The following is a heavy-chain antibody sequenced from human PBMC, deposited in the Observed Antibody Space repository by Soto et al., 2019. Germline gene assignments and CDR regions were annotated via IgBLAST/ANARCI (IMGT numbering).Heavy chain of an antibody. V-gene: IGHV3-48*03. CDR3: AREIKGRTNWFDP. J-gene: IGHJ5*02. CDR1: GFTFSSYE. CDR2: ISSSGSTI. Sequence: GGSLRLSCAASGFTFSSYEMNWVRQAPGKGLEWVSYISSSGSTIYYADSVKGRFTISRDNAKNSLYLQMNSLRAEDTAVYYCAREIKGRTNWFDPWGQGTLVTVSS.